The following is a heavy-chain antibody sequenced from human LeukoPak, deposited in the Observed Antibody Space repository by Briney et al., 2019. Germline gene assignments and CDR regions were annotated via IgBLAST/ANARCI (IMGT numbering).Heavy chain of an antibody. J-gene: IGHJ3*02. V-gene: IGHV3-73*01. CDR3: TIYSGSFPDAFDI. Sequence: QPGGSLRLSCAASGFTFSVSAMHWVRQASGKGLEWVGHIRGKANSFATAYGVSVKGRFAISRDDSKNTAYLQMSSLKTEDTAVYYCTIYSGSFPDAFDIWGQGTMVTVSS. CDR2: IRGKANSFAT. D-gene: IGHD1-26*01. CDR1: GFTFSVSA.